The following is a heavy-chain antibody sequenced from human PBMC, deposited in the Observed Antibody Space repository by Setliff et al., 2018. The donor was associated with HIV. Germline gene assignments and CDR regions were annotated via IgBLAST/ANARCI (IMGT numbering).Heavy chain of an antibody. J-gene: IGHJ6*02. Sequence: PGGSLRLSCAASGLTDTYNYMSWVRQAPGKGLEWVSVIYAGGSTYYADSVKGRFTISRDNSKNMLYLQMDSLRAEDTAVYYCVRDNSYYYGSGGHHFYGVDVWGQGATVTVSS. CDR1: GLTDTYNY. CDR2: IYAGGST. D-gene: IGHD3-10*01. V-gene: IGHV3-53*01. CDR3: VRDNSYYYGSGGHHFYGVDV.